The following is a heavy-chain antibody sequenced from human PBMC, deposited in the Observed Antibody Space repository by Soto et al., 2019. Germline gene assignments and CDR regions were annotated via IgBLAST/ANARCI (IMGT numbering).Heavy chain of an antibody. CDR2: IYYCGST. Sequence: SETLSLTCTVSGGSISSGDYYWSWIRQPPGKGLEWIGYIYYCGSTYYTPSFKIRFTLSLDTSKTQFSLKLSSLIAADTAVYYCARARGARYFDYWGQGTLVTVSS. V-gene: IGHV4-30-4*01. CDR3: ARARGARYFDY. D-gene: IGHD2-15*01. CDR1: GGSISSGDYY. J-gene: IGHJ4*02.